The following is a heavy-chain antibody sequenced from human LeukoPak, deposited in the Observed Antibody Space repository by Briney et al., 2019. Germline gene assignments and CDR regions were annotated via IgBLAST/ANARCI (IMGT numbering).Heavy chain of an antibody. CDR3: ASIGIAAAGTPNDY. D-gene: IGHD6-13*01. V-gene: IGHV1-2*02. CDR1: GYTFTGYY. J-gene: IGHJ4*02. CDR2: INPNSGGT. Sequence: ASVKVSCKASGYTFTGYYMRWVRQAPGQGLEWMGWINPNSGGTNYAQKFQGRVTMTRDTSISTAYMELSRLRSDDTAVYYCASIGIAAAGTPNDYWGQGTLVTVSS.